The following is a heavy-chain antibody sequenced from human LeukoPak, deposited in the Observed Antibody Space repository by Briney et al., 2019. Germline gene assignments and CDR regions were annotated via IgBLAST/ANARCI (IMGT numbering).Heavy chain of an antibody. Sequence: SETLSLTCTVSGGSLSSYYWSWVRQPPGKGLEWIGYIYYSGSTNYNPSLKSRVTISVDTSKNQFSLKLSSVTAADTAVYYCAGGGGDYFDYWGQGTLVTVSS. V-gene: IGHV4-59*01. J-gene: IGHJ4*02. CDR1: GGSLSSYY. CDR2: IYYSGST. CDR3: AGGGGDYFDY. D-gene: IGHD3-16*01.